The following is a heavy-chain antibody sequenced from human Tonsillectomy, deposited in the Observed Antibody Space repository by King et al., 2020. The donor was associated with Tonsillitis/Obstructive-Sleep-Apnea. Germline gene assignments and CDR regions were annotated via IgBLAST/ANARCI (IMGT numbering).Heavy chain of an antibody. CDR2: ISSSSSTI. CDR3: ARATGCSGGSCYSYDYNYYMDV. D-gene: IGHD2-15*01. V-gene: IGHV3-48*02. CDR1: GFTFSRYS. Sequence: VQLVESGGGLVQPGGALRLSCAASGFTFSRYSMNWVRQAPGKGLEWVSDISSSSSTIYYADSVKGRFTSSGDNAKNSLYLQMNSLRDEDTAVYYCARATGCSGGSCYSYDYNYYMDVWGKGTTVTVSS. J-gene: IGHJ6*03.